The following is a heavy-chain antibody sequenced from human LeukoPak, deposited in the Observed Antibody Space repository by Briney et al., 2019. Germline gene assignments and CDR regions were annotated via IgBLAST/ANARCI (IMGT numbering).Heavy chain of an antibody. V-gene: IGHV4-4*07. Sequence: PSETLSLTCTVSGGSISSYYWSWIRQPAGKGLEWIGRIYTSGSTNYNPSLKSRVTMSVDTSKNQFSLKLSSVTAADTAVYYCARDPGMYDHCSSTSCSGMDVWGQGTTVTVSS. CDR2: IYTSGST. CDR3: ARDPGMYDHCSSTSCSGMDV. CDR1: GGSISSYY. D-gene: IGHD2-2*01. J-gene: IGHJ6*02.